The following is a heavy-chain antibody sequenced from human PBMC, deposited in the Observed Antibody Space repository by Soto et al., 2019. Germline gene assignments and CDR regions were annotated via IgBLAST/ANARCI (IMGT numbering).Heavy chain of an antibody. CDR1: GGTFSSYA. V-gene: IGHV1-69*12. CDR3: ATPLTRGWYQYWYFDL. Sequence: QVQLVQSGAEVKKPGSSVKVSCKASGGTFSSYAISWVRQAPGQGLEWMGGIIPIFGTANYAQKFQGRVTITEYESTSTAYMELSSLRSEDTAVYYCATPLTRGWYQYWYFDLWGRGTLVTVSS. J-gene: IGHJ2*01. D-gene: IGHD6-19*01. CDR2: IIPIFGTA.